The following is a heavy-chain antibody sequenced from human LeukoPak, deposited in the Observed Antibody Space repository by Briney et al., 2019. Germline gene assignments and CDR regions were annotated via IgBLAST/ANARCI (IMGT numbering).Heavy chain of an antibody. Sequence: PGGSLRLSCAASGFTFSDSYMTWIRQAPGKGLEWVSYITNTGNSMEYVDSVKGRFTTSRDNSKNSLYLQMNSLRAEDTAVYYCATSPGLGYSSSLTGVDYWGQGTLVTVSS. V-gene: IGHV3-11*04. D-gene: IGHD6-6*01. CDR1: GFTFSDSY. J-gene: IGHJ4*02. CDR3: ATSPGLGYSSSLTGVDY. CDR2: ITNTGNSM.